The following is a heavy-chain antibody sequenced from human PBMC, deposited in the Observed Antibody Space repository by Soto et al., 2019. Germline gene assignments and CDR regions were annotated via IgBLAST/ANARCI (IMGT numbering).Heavy chain of an antibody. CDR2: VVVGSGNT. Sequence: SVKVSCKASGFTFTSSAVQWVRQARGQRLEWIGWVVVGSGNTNYAQKFQGRVTITRDMSTSTAYMELSSLRSEDTAVYYCAASRRGYYYYYGMDVWGQGTTVTVSS. CDR3: AASRRGYYYYYGMDV. CDR1: GFTFTSSA. V-gene: IGHV1-58*01. J-gene: IGHJ6*02.